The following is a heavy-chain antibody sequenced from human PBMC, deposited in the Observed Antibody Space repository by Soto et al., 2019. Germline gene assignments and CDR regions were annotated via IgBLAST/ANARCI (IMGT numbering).Heavy chain of an antibody. D-gene: IGHD2-21*01. Sequence: ASVKVSCKTSGYTFFDYFIHWVRQAPGQGLEWMGIISLRHHSTSYAQKFQDRLSVTRDPSSTTIYMELSSLRSEDTAVYYCARELYSCGAECPYYMAFWGQGTLVTVSS. V-gene: IGHV1-46*01. CDR1: GYTFFDYF. CDR3: ARELYSCGAECPYYMAF. CDR2: ISLRHHST. J-gene: IGHJ4*02.